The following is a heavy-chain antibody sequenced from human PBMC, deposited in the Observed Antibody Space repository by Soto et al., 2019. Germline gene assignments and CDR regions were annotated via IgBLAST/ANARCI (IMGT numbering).Heavy chain of an antibody. Sequence: SETLCLTCTAAGGAIRGYYWGWLRQPPGKGLEWIGYIYYSGTTNYSPSLKSRLTISVDTSKKQFSLKLDSVTAADTAVYYLGWSFSDYTASNHIYILAYRAQRGLVPVSS. CDR1: GGAIRGYY. D-gene: IGHD3-3*01. J-gene: IGHJ4*02. CDR3: GWSFSDYTASNHIYILAY. V-gene: IGHV4-59*01. CDR2: IYYSGTT.